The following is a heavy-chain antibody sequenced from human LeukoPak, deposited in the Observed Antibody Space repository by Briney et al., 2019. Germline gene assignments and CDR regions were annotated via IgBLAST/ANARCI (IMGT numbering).Heavy chain of an antibody. CDR2: INQDSSEK. CDR3: VQGWRDN. J-gene: IGHJ4*02. D-gene: IGHD2-15*01. V-gene: IGHV3-7*01. Sequence: SGGSLRLSCVASGITFSNYWMSWVRQAPGKGLEWVANINQDSSEKYYVDSVKGRFTISRDNAKNSLYLELNTLRPEDTAVYYCVQGWRDNWGQGTLVTVSS. CDR1: GITFSNYW.